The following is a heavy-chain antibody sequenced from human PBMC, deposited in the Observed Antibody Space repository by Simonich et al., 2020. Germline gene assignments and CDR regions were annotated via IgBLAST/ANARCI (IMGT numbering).Heavy chain of an antibody. J-gene: IGHJ3*02. V-gene: IGHV1-2*02. D-gene: IGHD2-2*01. Sequence: QVQLVQSGAEVKKPGASVKFSCTASGYTFTGYYMHWVRQAPGQGLEWMGWINPNSGGTNYAQKCQGRVTMTRDTSISTAYMELSRLRSDDTAVYYWARDPVVPAAIRNAFDIWGQGTMVTVSS. CDR2: INPNSGGT. CDR1: GYTFTGYY. CDR3: ARDPVVPAAIRNAFDI.